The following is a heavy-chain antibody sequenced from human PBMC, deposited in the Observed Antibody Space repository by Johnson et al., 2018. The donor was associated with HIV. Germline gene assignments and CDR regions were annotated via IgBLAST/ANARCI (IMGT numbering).Heavy chain of an antibody. V-gene: IGHV3-30*18. CDR2: ISFAGVKT. CDR1: GFRFRSYV. Sequence: QVQLVESGGGVVQPGRSLRLSCAASGFRFRSYVMHWVRQAPGKGLEWVTVISFAGVKTYYVDSVKGRFTISRDNSKNTLYLQMNSLRAEDTAMYYCAKSESGWYPIRAFDIWGQGTMVTVSS. J-gene: IGHJ3*02. CDR3: AKSESGWYPIRAFDI. D-gene: IGHD6-19*01.